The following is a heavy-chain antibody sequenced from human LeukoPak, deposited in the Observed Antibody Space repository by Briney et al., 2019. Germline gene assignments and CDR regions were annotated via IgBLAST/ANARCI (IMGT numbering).Heavy chain of an antibody. CDR2: IYYSGST. J-gene: IGHJ4*02. CDR3: ARGGDYDSSGIDY. Sequence: SETLSLTCAVYGGSFSGYYWSWIRQHPGKGLEWIGYIYYSGSTYYNPSLKSRVAISVDTSKNQFSLKLSSVTAADTAVYYCARGGDYDSSGIDYWGQGTLVTVSS. D-gene: IGHD3-22*01. CDR1: GGSFSGYY. V-gene: IGHV4-31*11.